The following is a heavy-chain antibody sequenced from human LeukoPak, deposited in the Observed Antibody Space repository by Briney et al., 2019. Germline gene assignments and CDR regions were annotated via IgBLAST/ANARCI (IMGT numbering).Heavy chain of an antibody. CDR1: GFTFSSYW. D-gene: IGHD3-10*01. Sequence: GGSLRLSCAASGFTFSSYWMSWVRQAPGKGLEGVANIKQDGSEKYYVDSVKGRFTISRDNAKNSLYLQRNRLRAEDTAVYYCARDQGSGINYYYYYMDVWGKGTTVTVSS. CDR3: ARDQGSGINYYYYYMDV. J-gene: IGHJ6*03. CDR2: IKQDGSEK. V-gene: IGHV3-7*01.